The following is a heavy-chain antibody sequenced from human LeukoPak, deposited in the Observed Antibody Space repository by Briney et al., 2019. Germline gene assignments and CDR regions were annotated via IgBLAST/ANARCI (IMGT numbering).Heavy chain of an antibody. J-gene: IGHJ4*02. CDR1: DDSITIYY. V-gene: IGHV4-59*12. CDR3: ARGRYLTTSGGAAAGFLDY. D-gene: IGHD6-13*01. Sequence: SETLSLTCTVPDDSITIYYWSWIRQPPGKGLEWIGYIDHTGITNYNPSLKSRVTMSVDTSKNQFSLKLSSVTAADTAVYYCARGRYLTTSGGAAAGFLDYWGQGSLVIVST. CDR2: IDHTGIT.